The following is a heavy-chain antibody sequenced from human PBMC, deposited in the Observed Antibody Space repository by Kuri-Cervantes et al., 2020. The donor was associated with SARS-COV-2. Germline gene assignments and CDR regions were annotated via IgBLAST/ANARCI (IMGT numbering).Heavy chain of an antibody. CDR1: SDSVNSINSD. Sequence: SQSLSPTCTVTSDSVNSINSDWTWIRQPPGKGLEWIGYIYYNGDTNYNPSPKSRVTISIDRSKNQLSLKLTSVTAADTAVYYCARSGYYSRGVTYYYMDVWDKGTMVTVSS. V-gene: IGHV4-61*01. D-gene: IGHD3-22*01. J-gene: IGHJ6*03. CDR2: IYYNGDT. CDR3: ARSGYYSRGVTYYYMDV.